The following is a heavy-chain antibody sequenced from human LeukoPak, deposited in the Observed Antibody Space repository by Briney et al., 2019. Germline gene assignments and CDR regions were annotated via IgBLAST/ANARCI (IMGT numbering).Heavy chain of an antibody. CDR1: GGSISSYY. D-gene: IGHD1-26*01. CDR3: ARVGGSYFGGTFDP. CDR2: IYTSGST. J-gene: IGHJ5*02. V-gene: IGHV4-4*07. Sequence: PSETLSLTCTVSGGSISSYYWSWIRQPAGKGLEWIGRIYTSGSTNYNPSLTSRVTMSVDTSKNQFSLKLSSGTAADTAVYYCARVGGSYFGGTFDPWGQGTLVTVSS.